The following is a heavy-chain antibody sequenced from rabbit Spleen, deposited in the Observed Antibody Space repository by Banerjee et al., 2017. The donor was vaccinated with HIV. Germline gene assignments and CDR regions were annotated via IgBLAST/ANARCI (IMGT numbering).Heavy chain of an antibody. CDR3: ASDLDGVISWKIAW. Sequence: QSLEESGGDLVKPGASLTLTCTASGFSFSSSYYMCWVRQAPGKGLEWFACIDAGSSGSPYYASWEKGRFTISKASQAAVTLQMTSLTAADTDTYFCASDLDGVISWKIAWWDPGTIVTV. CDR2: IDAGSSGSP. J-gene: IGHJ4*01. CDR1: GFSFSSSYY. V-gene: IGHV1S40*01. D-gene: IGHD2-1*01.